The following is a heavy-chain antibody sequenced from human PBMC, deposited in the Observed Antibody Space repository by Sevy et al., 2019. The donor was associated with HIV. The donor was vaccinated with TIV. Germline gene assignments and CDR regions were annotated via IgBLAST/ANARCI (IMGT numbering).Heavy chain of an antibody. CDR1: GYTFTSYD. Sequence: ASVKVSCKASGYTFTSYDINWVRQATGQGLEWMGWMNPNSGNTGYAQKFQGRVTMTRNTSISTAYMELSSLRSEDTAVYYCARNVWRYYYYDMDVWGQGTTVTVS. CDR3: ARNVWRYYYYDMDV. CDR2: MNPNSGNT. J-gene: IGHJ6*02. V-gene: IGHV1-8*01.